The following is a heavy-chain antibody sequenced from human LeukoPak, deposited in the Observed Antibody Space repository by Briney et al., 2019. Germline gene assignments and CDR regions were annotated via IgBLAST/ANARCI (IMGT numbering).Heavy chain of an antibody. V-gene: IGHV3-30-3*01. CDR2: ISYDGRNK. Sequence: GGSLRLSCAASGFTFSSYAMHWVRQAPGKGLEGVAVISYDGRNKYYADSVKGRFTISRDNSKNTLYLQMNSLRAEDTALYYRARALGHYYDSQNQGGDYWGEGTLVTVSS. J-gene: IGHJ4*02. D-gene: IGHD3-16*01. CDR3: ARALGHYYDSQNQGGDY. CDR1: GFTFSSYA.